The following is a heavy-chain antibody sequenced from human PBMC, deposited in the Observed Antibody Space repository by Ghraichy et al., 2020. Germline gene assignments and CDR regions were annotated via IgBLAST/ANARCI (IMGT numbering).Heavy chain of an antibody. Sequence: SVKVSCKASGYTFTGYYMHWVRQAPGQGLEWMGWINPNSGGTNYAQKFQGRVTMTKDTSISTAYMELSRLRSDDTAVYYCAIGEVYCSSTSCYTTEDGMDVWGQGTTVTVSS. CDR1: GYTFTGYY. J-gene: IGHJ6*02. CDR3: AIGEVYCSSTSCYTTEDGMDV. CDR2: INPNSGGT. D-gene: IGHD2-2*02. V-gene: IGHV1-2*02.